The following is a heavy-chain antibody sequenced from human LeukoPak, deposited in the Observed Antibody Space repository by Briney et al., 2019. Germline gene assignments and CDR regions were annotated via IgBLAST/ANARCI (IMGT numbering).Heavy chain of an antibody. D-gene: IGHD6-13*01. CDR2: IDYSGST. CDR3: ARSGGLYTSTWYFHR. V-gene: IGHV4-59*01. CDR1: GGSISSYY. J-gene: IGHJ1*01. Sequence: SETLSLTCSVSGGSISSYYWSWIRQPPGKGLEWIGYIDYSGSTIHNPSLKSRVTISVNTSKNQFSLQLTSVTAADTAVYYCARSGGLYTSTWYFHRWGQGTLVTVSS.